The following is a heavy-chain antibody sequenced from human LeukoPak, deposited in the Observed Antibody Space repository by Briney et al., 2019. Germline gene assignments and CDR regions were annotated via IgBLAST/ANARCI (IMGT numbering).Heavy chain of an antibody. D-gene: IGHD3-3*02. CDR3: ASRAHFWSGPGG. CDR2: IKQGGSEK. J-gene: IGHJ4*02. CDR1: GFTFNTYW. Sequence: GGSLRLSCAASGFTFNTYWMSWVRQAPGKGLEWVANIKQGGSEKYYVDSVKGRFTISRDNAKNSLYLQMNSLRAEDTAVYYCASRAHFWSGPGGWGQGTLVTVSS. V-gene: IGHV3-7*01.